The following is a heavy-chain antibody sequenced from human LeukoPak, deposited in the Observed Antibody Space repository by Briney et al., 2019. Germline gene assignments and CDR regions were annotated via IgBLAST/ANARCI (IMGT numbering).Heavy chain of an antibody. CDR2: ISSSSSTI. D-gene: IGHD2-15*01. J-gene: IGHJ4*02. V-gene: IGHV3-48*01. CDR1: GFTFSSYS. CDR3: AKTRGYCSGGSCPSGY. Sequence: GGSLRLSCAASGFTFSSYSMNWVRQAPGKGLEWVSYISSSSSTIYYADSVKGRFTISRDNSKNTLYLQMNSLRAEDTAVYYCAKTRGYCSGGSCPSGYWGQGTLVTVSS.